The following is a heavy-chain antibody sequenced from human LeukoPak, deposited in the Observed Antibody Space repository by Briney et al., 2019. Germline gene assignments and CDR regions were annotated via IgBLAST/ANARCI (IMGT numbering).Heavy chain of an antibody. Sequence: PSETLSLTCTVSGGSISHYYWSWIPQSPGKGLEWIGYIYYSGTTNYNPSLKSRVTVSVDTSRNQFSLQLRSVTAADTAVYYCAREDPQTTVPEGMDVWGQGTTVIVSS. D-gene: IGHD4-17*01. CDR3: AREDPQTTVPEGMDV. CDR1: GGSISHYY. J-gene: IGHJ6*02. V-gene: IGHV4-59*01. CDR2: IYYSGTT.